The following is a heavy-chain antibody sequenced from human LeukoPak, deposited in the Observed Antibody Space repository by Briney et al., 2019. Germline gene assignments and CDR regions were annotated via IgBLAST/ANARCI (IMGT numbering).Heavy chain of an antibody. D-gene: IGHD3-22*01. V-gene: IGHV1-69*04. CDR1: GYTFTGYY. Sequence: ASVKVSCKASGYTFTGYYMHWVRQAPGQGLEWMGRIIPILGIANYAQKFQGRVTITADKSTSTAYMELSSLRSEDTAVYYCARDRRNYYDSSGVNWFDPWGQGTLVTVSS. CDR3: ARDRRNYYDSSGVNWFDP. J-gene: IGHJ5*02. CDR2: IIPILGIA.